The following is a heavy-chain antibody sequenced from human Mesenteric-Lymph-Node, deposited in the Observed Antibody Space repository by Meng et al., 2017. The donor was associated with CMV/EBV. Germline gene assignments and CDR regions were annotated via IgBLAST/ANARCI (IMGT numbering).Heavy chain of an antibody. Sequence: SETLSLTCTVSGGSISSYYWSWIRQPPGKGLEWIGYIYYSGSTNYNPSLKSRVTISVDTSKNQFSLKLSSVTAADTAVYYCARDRGTGEIDYWGQGTLVTVSS. CDR1: GGSISSYY. CDR2: IYYSGST. J-gene: IGHJ4*02. D-gene: IGHD7-27*01. CDR3: ARDRGTGEIDY. V-gene: IGHV4-59*01.